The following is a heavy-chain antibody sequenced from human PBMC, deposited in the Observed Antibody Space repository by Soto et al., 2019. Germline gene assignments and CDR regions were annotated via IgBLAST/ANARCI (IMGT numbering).Heavy chain of an antibody. J-gene: IGHJ4*02. CDR3: VRVGDGYDY. CDR1: GFTSSGYS. CDR2: VTGDGHGT. V-gene: IGHV3-64*01. D-gene: IGHD5-12*01. Sequence: EVQLVESGGGLVQPGGSLRLSCAASGFTSSGYSMHWVRQAPGKGLEYVSAVTGDGHGTYYANSVKGRFTISRDNSKNTLYLQMGSLKAEDMAVYYCVRVGDGYDYWGQGTLVTVSS.